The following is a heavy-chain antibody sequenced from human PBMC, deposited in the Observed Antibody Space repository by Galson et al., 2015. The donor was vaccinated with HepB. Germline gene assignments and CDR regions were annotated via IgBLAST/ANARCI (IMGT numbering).Heavy chain of an antibody. J-gene: IGHJ6*02. CDR3: AALEWLSVGANYGMDV. Sequence: QSGAEVKKPGESLRISCKGSGYSFTSYWISWVRQMPGKGLEWMGRIDPSDSYTNYSPSFQGHVTISADKSISTAYLQWSSLKASDTAMYYCAALEWLSVGANYGMDVWGQGTTVTVSS. D-gene: IGHD3-3*01. V-gene: IGHV5-10-1*01. CDR1: GYSFTSYW. CDR2: IDPSDSYT.